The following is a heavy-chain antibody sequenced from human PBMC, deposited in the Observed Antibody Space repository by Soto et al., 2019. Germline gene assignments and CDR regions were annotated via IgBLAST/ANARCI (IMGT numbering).Heavy chain of an antibody. J-gene: IGHJ4*02. CDR3: AKDRNRGYDILTGYFFDY. V-gene: IGHV3-23*01. CDR1: GFTFSSYA. Sequence: GGSLRLSCAASGFTFSSYAMSCVRQAPGKGLEWVSAISGSGGSTYYADSVKGRFTISRDNSKNTLYLQMNSLRAEDTAVYDCAKDRNRGYDILTGYFFDYWGQGTLVTVSS. D-gene: IGHD3-9*01. CDR2: ISGSGGST.